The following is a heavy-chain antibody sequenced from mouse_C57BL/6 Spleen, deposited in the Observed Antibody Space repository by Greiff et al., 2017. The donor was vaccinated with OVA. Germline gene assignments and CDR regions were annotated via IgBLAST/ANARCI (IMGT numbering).Heavy chain of an antibody. D-gene: IGHD1-1*01. V-gene: IGHV14-4*01. CDR2: IDPENGDT. Sequence: LQQSGAELVRPGASVKLSCTASGFNIKDDYMHWVKQRPEQGLEWIGWIDPENGDTEYASKFQGKATITADTSSNTAYLQLSSLTSEDTAVYYCTTYTTVVPYWYFDVWGTGTTVTVSS. CDR3: TTYTTVVPYWYFDV. J-gene: IGHJ1*03. CDR1: GFNIKDDY.